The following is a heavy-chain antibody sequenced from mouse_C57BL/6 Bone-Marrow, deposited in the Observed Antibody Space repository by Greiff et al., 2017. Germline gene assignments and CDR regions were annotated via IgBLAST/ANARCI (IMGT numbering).Heavy chain of an antibody. CDR3: AREGYGSSYGDY. CDR1: GFTFSSYA. D-gene: IGHD1-1*01. V-gene: IGHV5-4*01. J-gene: IGHJ2*01. CDR2: ISDGGSYT. Sequence: DVKLVESGGGLVKPGGSLKLSCAASGFTFSSYAMSWVRQTPEKRLEWVATISDGGSYTYYPDNVKGRFTISRDNAKNNLYLQMSHLKSEDTAMYYCAREGYGSSYGDYWGQGTTLTVSS.